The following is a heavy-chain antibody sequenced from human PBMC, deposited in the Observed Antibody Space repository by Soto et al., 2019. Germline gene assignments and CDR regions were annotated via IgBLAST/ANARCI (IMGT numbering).Heavy chain of an antibody. Sequence: SLRLSCAASGFTFSTFAMHWVRQAPGKGPQWVAGVSSDGFNKYYADSVKGRFTISRDNSKNTLYVQMNSLRGEDTAVYYCARAPTTRFDYWGQGTPVTVSS. D-gene: IGHD4-17*01. CDR3: ARAPTTRFDY. CDR2: VSSDGFNK. V-gene: IGHV3-30*01. J-gene: IGHJ4*02. CDR1: GFTFSTFA.